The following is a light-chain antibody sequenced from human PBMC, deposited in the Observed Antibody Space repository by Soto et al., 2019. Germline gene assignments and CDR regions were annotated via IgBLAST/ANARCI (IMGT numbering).Light chain of an antibody. CDR3: LQHISYPYT. V-gene: IGKV1-17*03. Sequence: DLQMTQSPSAMSASVGDTVTITCRASQGISSYLAWFQQKPGKAPKRLIYDTSSLQSGVPSRFIGSGSGTDFTLTISSLQPEDFATEVCLQHISYPYTFRQGTKLEIK. CDR1: QGISSY. J-gene: IGKJ2*01. CDR2: DTS.